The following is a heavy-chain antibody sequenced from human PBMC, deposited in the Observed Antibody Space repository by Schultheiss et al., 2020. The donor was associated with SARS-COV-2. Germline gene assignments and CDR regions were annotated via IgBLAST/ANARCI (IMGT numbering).Heavy chain of an antibody. D-gene: IGHD3-22*01. V-gene: IGHV3-30-3*01. CDR2: ISYDGSNK. J-gene: IGHJ4*02. CDR3: ARSPENYYDSSGYYRDQFNRPFDY. CDR1: GFSFSSYA. Sequence: GGSLRLSCAASGFSFSSYAMHWVRQAPGKGLEWVAVISYDGSNKYYADSVKGRFTISRDNSKNTLYLQMNSLRAEDTAVYYCARSPENYYDSSGYYRDQFNRPFDYWGQGTLVTVSS.